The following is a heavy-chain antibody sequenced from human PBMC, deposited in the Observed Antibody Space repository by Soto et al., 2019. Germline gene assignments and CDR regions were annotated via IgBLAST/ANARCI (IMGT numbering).Heavy chain of an antibody. D-gene: IGHD3-10*01. CDR1: GFTFSTYA. CDR3: PREGHGDWFDP. CDR2: ISDDGTNK. J-gene: IGHJ5*02. Sequence: LRLSCAASGFTFSTYAMHWVRQAPGKGLEWVATISDDGTNKYYADSVKGRFTISRDNSKDTLYLQMNSLRAEDTAVYYCPREGHGDWFDPWGQGTLVTVSS. V-gene: IGHV3-30-3*01.